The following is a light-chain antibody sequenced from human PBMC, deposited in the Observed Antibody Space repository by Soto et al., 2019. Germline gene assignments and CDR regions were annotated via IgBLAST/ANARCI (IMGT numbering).Light chain of an antibody. CDR3: AAWDVSLNGVV. J-gene: IGLJ2*01. Sequence: QSVLTQPPSASGTPGQRVTTSCSGGISNIGSNTVNWYQQLPGAAPKLLISTNNLRPSGVPDRFSGAKSGTSASLAISGLQSEDEAHYYCAAWDVSLNGVVFGGGTK. CDR1: ISNIGSNT. CDR2: TNN. V-gene: IGLV1-44*01.